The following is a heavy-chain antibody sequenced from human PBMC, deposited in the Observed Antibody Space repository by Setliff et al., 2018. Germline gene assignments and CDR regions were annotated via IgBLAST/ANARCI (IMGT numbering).Heavy chain of an antibody. CDR1: GFTFDHYN. D-gene: IGHD3-10*01. J-gene: IGHJ4*02. Sequence: GGSLRLSCTASGFTFDHYNMNWVRQAPGKGLEWVSSISDTTNFIYYADSVKGRFTISRDTAKNSLYLQMNSLRAEDSAVYYCASYYYGSGSSYIPPHFDYWGLGTLVTVSS. V-gene: IGHV3-21*01. CDR2: ISDTTNFI. CDR3: ASYYYGSGSSYIPPHFDY.